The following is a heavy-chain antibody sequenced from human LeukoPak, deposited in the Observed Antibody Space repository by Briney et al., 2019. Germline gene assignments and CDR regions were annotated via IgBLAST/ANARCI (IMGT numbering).Heavy chain of an antibody. J-gene: IGHJ4*02. CDR2: INPNSGGT. CDR3: ARGYSSSWELYYFDY. D-gene: IGHD6-13*01. V-gene: IGHV1-2*02. Sequence: ASVKVSCKASGYTFTGYYMHWVRQAPGQGLEWMGWINPNSGGTNYAQKFQGRVTMTRDTSISTVYMELSSLRSEDTAVYYCARGYSSSWELYYFDYWGQGTLVTVSS. CDR1: GYTFTGYY.